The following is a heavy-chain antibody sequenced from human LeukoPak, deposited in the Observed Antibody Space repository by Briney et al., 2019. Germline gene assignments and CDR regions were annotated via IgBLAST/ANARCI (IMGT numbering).Heavy chain of an antibody. CDR3: AKETAAAPLFYYGMDV. CDR2: ISYDGSNK. J-gene: IGHJ6*04. Sequence: GRSLRLPCAASGFTFSSYGMHWVRQAPGKGLEWVAVISYDGSNKYYADSVKGRFTISRDNSKNTLYLQMNSLRAEDTAVYYCAKETAAAPLFYYGMDVWGKGTTVTVSS. CDR1: GFTFSSYG. V-gene: IGHV3-30*18. D-gene: IGHD6-13*01.